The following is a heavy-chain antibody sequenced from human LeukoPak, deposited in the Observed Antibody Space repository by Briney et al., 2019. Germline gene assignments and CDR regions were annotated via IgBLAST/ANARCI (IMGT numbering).Heavy chain of an antibody. CDR2: ISSYNGDT. CDR1: GYTFTSYG. J-gene: IGHJ5*02. Sequence: ASVKVSCKASGYTFTSYGISWVRQAPGQGLEWMGWISSYNGDTNYAQILQGRVTMTTDTSTSTAYMELRSLRSDDTAVYYCARELPSYYYDRSGYFFPALRKKWFDPWGQGTQVTVSS. CDR3: ARELPSYYYDRSGYFFPALRKKWFDP. D-gene: IGHD3-22*01. V-gene: IGHV1-18*01.